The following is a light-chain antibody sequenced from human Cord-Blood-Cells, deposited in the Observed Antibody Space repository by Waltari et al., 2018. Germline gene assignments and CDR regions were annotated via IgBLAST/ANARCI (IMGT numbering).Light chain of an antibody. CDR1: QSISSW. Sequence: DIQMTQSPSTLSASVGDRVTIPCRASQSISSWLAWYQQKPGKAPKILIYKASSLESGVPSRFSGSGSGTEFTLTISSLQPDDFATYYCQQYNSYSRWTFGQGTKVEIK. V-gene: IGKV1-5*03. J-gene: IGKJ1*01. CDR3: QQYNSYSRWT. CDR2: KAS.